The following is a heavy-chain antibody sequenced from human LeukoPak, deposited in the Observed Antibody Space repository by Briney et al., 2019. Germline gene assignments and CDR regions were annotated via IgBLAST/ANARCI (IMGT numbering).Heavy chain of an antibody. V-gene: IGHV3-33*01. Sequence: GRSLRLSCAASGFTFSSYGMHWVRQAPGKGLEWVAVIWYDGSNKCYADSVKGRFTISRDNSKNTLYLQMNSLRAEDTAVYYCASSYGDYHTVWGQGTLVTVSS. CDR1: GFTFSSYG. CDR3: ASSYGDYHTV. CDR2: IWYDGSNK. J-gene: IGHJ4*02. D-gene: IGHD4-17*01.